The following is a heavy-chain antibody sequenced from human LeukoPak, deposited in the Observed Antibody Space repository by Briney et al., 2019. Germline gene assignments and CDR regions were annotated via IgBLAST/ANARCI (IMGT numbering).Heavy chain of an antibody. Sequence: GGSLRLSCAASGFTFSGYSMNWVRQAPGKGLQWVSYISDSSSTIYYADSVKGRFTISRDNAKNSLYLQMNSLRAEDTAVYYCAREYGTPNDAFDIWGQGTMVTVSS. CDR2: ISDSSSTI. D-gene: IGHD1-14*01. V-gene: IGHV3-48*04. CDR3: AREYGTPNDAFDI. CDR1: GFTFSGYS. J-gene: IGHJ3*02.